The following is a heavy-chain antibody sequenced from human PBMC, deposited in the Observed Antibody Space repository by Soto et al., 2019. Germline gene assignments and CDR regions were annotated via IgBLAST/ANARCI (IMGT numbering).Heavy chain of an antibody. V-gene: IGHV1-69*01. CDR2: IIPIFGTA. CDR1: GGTFSSYA. CDR3: ARAPGFGAHTLPGWWYYYGMDV. D-gene: IGHD3-10*01. J-gene: IGHJ6*02. Sequence: QVQLVQSGAEVKKPGSSVKVSCKASGGTFSSYAISWVRQAPGQGLEWMGGIIPIFGTANYAQKFQGRVTITADESTSTAYMELSSLGSEDTAVYYCARAPGFGAHTLPGWWYYYGMDVWGQGTTVPVSS.